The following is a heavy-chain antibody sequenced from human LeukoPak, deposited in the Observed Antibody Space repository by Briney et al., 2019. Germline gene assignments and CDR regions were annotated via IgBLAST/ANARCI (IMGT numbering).Heavy chain of an antibody. CDR3: ARVGIVVVVAAVDY. CDR2: IYHSGST. Sequence: SETLSLTCTVSGYSISSGYYWGWIRQPPGKGREWIGSIYHSGSTYYNPSLKSRVTISVDTSKNQFSLKLSSVTAADTAVYYCARVGIVVVVAAVDYWGQGTLVTVSS. D-gene: IGHD2-15*01. CDR1: GYSISSGYY. V-gene: IGHV4-38-2*02. J-gene: IGHJ4*02.